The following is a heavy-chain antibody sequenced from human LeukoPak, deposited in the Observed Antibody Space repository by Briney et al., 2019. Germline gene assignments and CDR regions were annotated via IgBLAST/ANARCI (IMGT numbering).Heavy chain of an antibody. CDR2: IHTSGST. D-gene: IGHD3-10*01. V-gene: IGHV4-61*02. CDR3: ARDVGGVDY. Sequence: SETLSLTCTVSGGSISSGSYYWSWTRQPAGKGLEWIGRIHTSGSTNYNPSLKSRVTISVDTSKNQFSLKLSSVTAADTAVYYCARDVGGVDYWGQGTLVTVSS. J-gene: IGHJ4*02. CDR1: GGSISSGSYY.